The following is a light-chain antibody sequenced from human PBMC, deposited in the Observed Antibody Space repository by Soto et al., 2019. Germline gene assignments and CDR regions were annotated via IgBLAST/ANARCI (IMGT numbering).Light chain of an antibody. CDR3: SAYTTTIALYV. Sequence: QSALTQPASVSGSPGQSITISCTETNSDVGEYKYVSWYQQHPGTAPKLIIYDVSNRPSGVSYRFSGSKSGDTASLTISGLQAEDEADYYCSAYTTTIALYVFGAGTKLTV. V-gene: IGLV2-14*03. CDR1: NSDVGEYKY. J-gene: IGLJ1*01. CDR2: DVS.